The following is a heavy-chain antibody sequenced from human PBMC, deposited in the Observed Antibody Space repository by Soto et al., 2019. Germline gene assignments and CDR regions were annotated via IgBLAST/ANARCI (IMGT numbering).Heavy chain of an antibody. CDR1: GRTVSSGGYY. J-gene: IGHJ6*02. CDR2: IFYSGTT. Sequence: PSETLSLTCTVSGRTVSSGGYYWTWIRQFPGKVLEWIGYIFYSGTTYYNPSLKSRLTISEDTSKNHFSLRLTSVTAADPAVYYCSRDLWVEPELYYYGMDVWGQGTTVTVSS. D-gene: IGHD1-1*01. CDR3: SRDLWVEPELYYYGMDV. V-gene: IGHV4-30-4*01.